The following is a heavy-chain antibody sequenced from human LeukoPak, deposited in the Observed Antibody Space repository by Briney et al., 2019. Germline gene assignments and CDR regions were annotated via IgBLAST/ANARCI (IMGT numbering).Heavy chain of an antibody. J-gene: IGHJ4*02. V-gene: IGHV3-7*01. D-gene: IGHD1-1*01. CDR2: IKQDGSEK. Sequence: PGGSLRPSCAASGFTFSSYWMSWVRQAPGKGLEWVANIKQDGSEKYYVDSVKGRVTISRDNAKNSLYLQMNSLRAEDTAVYYCTRSNWNAFDYWGQGTLVTVSS. CDR1: GFTFSSYW. CDR3: TRSNWNAFDY.